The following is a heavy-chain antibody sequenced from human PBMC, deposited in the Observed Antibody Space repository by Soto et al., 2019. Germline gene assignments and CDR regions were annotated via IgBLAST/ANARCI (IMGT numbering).Heavy chain of an antibody. J-gene: IGHJ5*02. V-gene: IGHV5-51*01. CDR2: IYPGDSDT. CDR3: AEHPPFSSASDWLDP. D-gene: IGHD6-19*01. Sequence: GESLKISCKASGILFTSNWIVLVRQMPGKGLEWVGIIYPGDSDTRYSPSFQGQVTISADKSTDTAYLQWNSLKASDSAIYYCAEHPPFSSASDWLDPWGQGTLVTVSS. CDR1: GILFTSNW.